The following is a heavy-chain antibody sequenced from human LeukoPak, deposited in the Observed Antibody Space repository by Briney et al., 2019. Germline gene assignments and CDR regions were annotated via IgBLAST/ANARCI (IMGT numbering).Heavy chain of an antibody. CDR3: ARGPYSQAYNWFDP. CDR2: IKQDGSEK. V-gene: IGHV3-7*01. J-gene: IGHJ5*02. CDR1: GVTFSSYL. Sequence: PGGALRLSCAASGVTFSSYLMSWVRQAPGKGLEWVANIKQDGSEKYYVDSVKGRFTISRANAKNSLYLQMNSLRAEDTAVYYCARGPYSQAYNWFDPWGQGTLVTVSS. D-gene: IGHD1-26*01.